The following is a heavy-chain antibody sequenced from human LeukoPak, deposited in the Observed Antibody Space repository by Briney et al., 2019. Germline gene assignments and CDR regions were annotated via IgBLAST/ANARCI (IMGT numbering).Heavy chain of an antibody. CDR3: ARCTITPYYFDY. J-gene: IGHJ4*02. D-gene: IGHD5-12*01. CDR2: IYSSGST. CDR1: GASIDTYH. Sequence: SETLSLTCTVSGASIDTYHWNWIRQPAGKGLEWIGRIYSSGSTNYSPSLKSRVTISVDTSKNQFSLKLSSVTAADTAVYYCARCTITPYYFDYWGQGTLVTVSS. V-gene: IGHV4-4*07.